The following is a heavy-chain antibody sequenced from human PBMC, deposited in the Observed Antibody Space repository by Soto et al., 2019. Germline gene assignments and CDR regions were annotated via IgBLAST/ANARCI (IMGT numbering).Heavy chain of an antibody. CDR2: ITNSGSYV. D-gene: IGHD3-22*01. J-gene: IGHJ4*02. Sequence: EVHLVESGGGLVKPGGSLRLTCAASGFTFSSQKMSWVRQAPAKGLEWVSSITNSGSYVYYADSMKGRFTISRDNAKNFLYLQMNSLRAEDTAVYYCAAYYDTPLVYWGQGTLVTVSS. V-gene: IGHV3-21*06. CDR3: AAYYDTPLVY. CDR1: GFTFSSQK.